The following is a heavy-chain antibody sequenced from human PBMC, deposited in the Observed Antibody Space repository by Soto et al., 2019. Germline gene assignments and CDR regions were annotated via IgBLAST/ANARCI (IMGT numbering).Heavy chain of an antibody. CDR2: IDPSDSYT. J-gene: IGHJ6*02. Sequence: GESLKISCKGSGYSFTSYWISWVRQMPGEGLEWMGRIDPSDSYTNYSPSFQGHVTISADKSISTAYLQWSSLKASDTAMYYCATHLGYCSGGSCYRGEGYYYYGMDVWGQGTTVTVSS. D-gene: IGHD2-15*01. CDR1: GYSFTSYW. V-gene: IGHV5-10-1*01. CDR3: ATHLGYCSGGSCYRGEGYYYYGMDV.